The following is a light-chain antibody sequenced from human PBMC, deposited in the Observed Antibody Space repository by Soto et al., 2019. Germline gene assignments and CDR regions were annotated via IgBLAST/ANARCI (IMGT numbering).Light chain of an antibody. CDR2: GAS. V-gene: IGKV3-20*01. Sequence: EIVMTQSPATLSVSPGERATVSCRASQSVSSNLAWYQQKPGQAPRLLIYGASSRATGIPDRFSGSGSGTDFTLTISRLEPEDFAVYYCQQYGSSAPTTFGQGTKVDIK. CDR1: QSVSSN. CDR3: QQYGSSAPTT. J-gene: IGKJ1*01.